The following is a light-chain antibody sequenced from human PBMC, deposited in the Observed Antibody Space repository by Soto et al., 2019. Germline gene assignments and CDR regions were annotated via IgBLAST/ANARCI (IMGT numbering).Light chain of an antibody. V-gene: IGLV2-14*03. Sequence: QSALTQPASVSGSPGQSITISCTGTSGDIGSYNRVSWYQQHPGKAPKLIIYDVTDRPSGVSNRFSGSKSGNTASLTISGFPAEDEAEYYCSSYTNFNTRACVFGTGTKLTVL. CDR1: SGDIGSYNR. CDR3: SSYTNFNTRACV. J-gene: IGLJ1*01. CDR2: DVT.